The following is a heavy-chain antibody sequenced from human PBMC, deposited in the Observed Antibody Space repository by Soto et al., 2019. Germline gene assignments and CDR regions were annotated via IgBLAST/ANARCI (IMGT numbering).Heavy chain of an antibody. CDR1: GFTFSSYG. D-gene: IGHD6-6*01. CDR2: ISYDGSNK. Sequence: GGSLRLSCAASGFTFSSYGMHWVRQAPGKGLEWVAVISYDGSNKYYADSVKGRFTISRDNSKNTLYLQMNSLRAEDTAVYYCAKDRRAARPEANYYYYGMDVWGQGTTVTVSS. J-gene: IGHJ6*02. CDR3: AKDRRAARPEANYYYYGMDV. V-gene: IGHV3-30*18.